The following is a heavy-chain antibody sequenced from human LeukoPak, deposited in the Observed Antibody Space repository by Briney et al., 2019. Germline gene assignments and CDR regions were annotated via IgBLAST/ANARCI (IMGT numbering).Heavy chain of an antibody. CDR2: IYYSGST. CDR3: ARGLRGYYSHH. CDR1: GGSISSYY. D-gene: IGHD3-3*01. V-gene: IGHV4-59*01. Sequence: SETLSLTCIVSGGSISSYYCSWIRQPPGKGLEWLGYIYYSGSTKYNPSLKSRVTISVDTSKNQFSLNLSSVTAADTAVYYCARGLRGYYSHHWGERTLVTVSS. J-gene: IGHJ5*02.